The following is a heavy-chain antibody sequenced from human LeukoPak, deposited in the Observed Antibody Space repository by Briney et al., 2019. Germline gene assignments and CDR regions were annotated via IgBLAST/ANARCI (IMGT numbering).Heavy chain of an antibody. CDR2: ISSSSSYI. CDR1: GFTFSSYS. D-gene: IGHD3-22*01. J-gene: IGHJ3*02. Sequence: KPGGSLRLSCAASGFTFSSYSMNWVRQAPGKGLEWVSSISSSSSYIYYADSVKGRFTISRDNAKNSLYLQMNSLRAEDTAVYYCARDLGATYYYDSSGYYQTTNDAFDIWGQGTMVTVSS. V-gene: IGHV3-21*01. CDR3: ARDLGATYYYDSSGYYQTTNDAFDI.